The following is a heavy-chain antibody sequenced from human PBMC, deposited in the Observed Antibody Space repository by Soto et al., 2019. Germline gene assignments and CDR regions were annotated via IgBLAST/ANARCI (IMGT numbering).Heavy chain of an antibody. D-gene: IGHD2-2*01. CDR1: GYTFTSYG. J-gene: IGHJ6*02. CDR3: AREAVVVPAADPPHYYYYGMDV. V-gene: IGHV1-18*04. Sequence: QVQLVQSGAEVKKPGASVKVSCKASGYTFTSYGISWVRQAPGQGLEWMGWISAYNGNTNYAQKLQGRVTMTTDPSTSTAYMELRSLRSDDTAVYYCAREAVVVPAADPPHYYYYGMDVWGQGTTVTVSS. CDR2: ISAYNGNT.